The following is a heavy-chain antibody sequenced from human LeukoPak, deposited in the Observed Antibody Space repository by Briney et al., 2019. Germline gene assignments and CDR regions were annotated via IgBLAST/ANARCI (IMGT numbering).Heavy chain of an antibody. CDR1: GGSISGYH. V-gene: IGHV4-59*01. CDR2: IYYSGSS. J-gene: IGHJ4*02. D-gene: IGHD6-13*01. Sequence: SETLSLTCNVSGGSISGYHWSWIRQPPGKGLEWLGYIYYSGSSNYNPSLKSRVTMSADTSKNQFSLKLSSVTAADTAVYYCARTRTAAGHFDYWGQGTLVTVSS. CDR3: ARTRTAAGHFDY.